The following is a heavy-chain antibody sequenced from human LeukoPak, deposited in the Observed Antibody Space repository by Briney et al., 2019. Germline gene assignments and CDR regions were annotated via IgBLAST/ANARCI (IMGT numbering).Heavy chain of an antibody. CDR1: GFTFDDYA. J-gene: IGHJ4*02. Sequence: PGGSLRLSCAASGFTFDDYAMHWVRQAPGKGLEWVSGISWNSGSIGYADSVKGRFTISRDNAKNSLYLQMNSLRAEDTALYYCAKALHYGSGSYDYWGQGTLVTVS. D-gene: IGHD3-10*01. CDR3: AKALHYGSGSYDY. V-gene: IGHV3-9*01. CDR2: ISWNSGSI.